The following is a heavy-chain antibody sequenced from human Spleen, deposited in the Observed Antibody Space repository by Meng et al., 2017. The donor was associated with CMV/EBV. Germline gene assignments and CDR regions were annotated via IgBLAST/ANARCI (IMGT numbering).Heavy chain of an antibody. CDR3: VKAPDQLPHYNWFDP. V-gene: IGHV3-23*01. Sequence: SGLTFAPFAMAWVRQAPGKGLEWVSGISGSGTTAYSADFVKGRFTISRDNSRNTLYLQMNTLRAEDTAVYYCVKAPDQLPHYNWFDPWGPGTLVTVSS. CDR2: ISGSGTTA. J-gene: IGHJ5*02. D-gene: IGHD1-1*01. CDR1: GLTFAPFA.